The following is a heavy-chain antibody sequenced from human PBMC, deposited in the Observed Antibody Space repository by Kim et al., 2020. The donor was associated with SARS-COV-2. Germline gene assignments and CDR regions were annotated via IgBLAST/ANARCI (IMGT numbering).Heavy chain of an antibody. J-gene: IGHJ4*01. V-gene: IGHV3-23*01. CDR2: ISGNEGSI. D-gene: IGHD2-2*01. CDR3: AKGGDSLVTRALDN. CDR1: GFIFSTYG. Sequence: GGSLRLSCETTGFIFSTYGMTWVRQAPGRGLEWVSSISGNEGSIYYADSVKGRFTISRDNSKKTLYLQMDSLRDDDTAIYFCAKGGDSLVTRALDNWGHGTPVTVSS.